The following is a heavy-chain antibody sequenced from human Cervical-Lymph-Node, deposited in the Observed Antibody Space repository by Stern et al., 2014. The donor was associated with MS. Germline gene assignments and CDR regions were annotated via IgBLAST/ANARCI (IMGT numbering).Heavy chain of an antibody. CDR3: ARDSSGYNYFDY. Sequence: EVQLVESGGGLIQPGGSLRLPCAVSGFTVSSNSMRWVRQAPGNGQDRGSFIYTGGSTYHADSPTGRLPISRDNSKNTLYLQMNSLRAEDTAVYYCARDSSGYNYFDYWGQGTLVTVSS. CDR2: IYTGGST. D-gene: IGHD3-22*01. CDR1: GFTVSSNS. V-gene: IGHV3-53*01. J-gene: IGHJ4*02.